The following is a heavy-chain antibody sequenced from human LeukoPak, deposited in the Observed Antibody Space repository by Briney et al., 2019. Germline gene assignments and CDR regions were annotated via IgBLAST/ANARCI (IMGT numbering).Heavy chain of an antibody. D-gene: IGHD3-9*01. J-gene: IGHJ4*02. CDR1: GFTFKYYA. CDR2: IDGSGDDT. Sequence: GGSLRLSCAASGFTFKYYAMTWVRQAPGEGLEWVAAIDGSGDDTYYAESVKGRFTISRDNSQNTLFLQVNSLRAEDTAVYYCARDLRGSIVRYFDYWGQGPLVTVSS. CDR3: ARDLRGSIVRYFDY. V-gene: IGHV3-23*01.